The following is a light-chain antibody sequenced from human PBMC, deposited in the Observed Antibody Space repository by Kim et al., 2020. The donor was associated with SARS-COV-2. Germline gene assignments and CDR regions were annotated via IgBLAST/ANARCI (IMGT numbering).Light chain of an antibody. CDR2: KVS. CDR3: QQYSIYST. J-gene: IGKJ2*01. CDR1: QTISSS. V-gene: IGKV1-5*03. Sequence: DIQMTRAPSTLSASVGDRVTITCRASQTISSSLAWFQQKPGKAPKLLIYKVSTLQSGVPIRFSGSGSGTEFTLTISSLQPDDFATYYCQQYSIYSTFGQGTKLEI.